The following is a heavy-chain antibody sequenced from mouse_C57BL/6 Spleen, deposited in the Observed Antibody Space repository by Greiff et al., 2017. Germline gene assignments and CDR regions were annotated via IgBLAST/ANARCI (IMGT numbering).Heavy chain of an antibody. CDR3: AKGPLDSNYLAWFAY. CDR1: GFSLTSYG. V-gene: IGHV2-4*01. Sequence: QVQLKQSGPGLVQPSQSLSITCTVSGFSLTSYGVHWVRQPPGKGLEWLGVIWSGGSTDYNAAFISRLSISKDNSKSQVFFKMNSLQADDTAIYYCAKGPLDSNYLAWFAYWGQGTLVTVSA. D-gene: IGHD2-5*01. J-gene: IGHJ3*01. CDR2: IWSGGST.